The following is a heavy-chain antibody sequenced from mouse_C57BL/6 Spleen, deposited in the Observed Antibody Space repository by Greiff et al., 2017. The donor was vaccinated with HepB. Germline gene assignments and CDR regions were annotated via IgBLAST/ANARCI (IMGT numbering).Heavy chain of an antibody. CDR2: IYPGNSDT. CDR1: GYTFTSYW. D-gene: IGHD1-1*01. CDR3: TREVYGSSPYAMDY. J-gene: IGHJ4*01. V-gene: IGHV1-5*01. Sequence: VQLQQSGTVLARPGASVKMSCKTSGYTFTSYWMHWVKQRPGQGLEWIGAIYPGNSDTSYNQKFKGKAKLTAVTSASTAYMELSSLTNEDSAVYYCTREVYGSSPYAMDYWGQGTSVTVSS.